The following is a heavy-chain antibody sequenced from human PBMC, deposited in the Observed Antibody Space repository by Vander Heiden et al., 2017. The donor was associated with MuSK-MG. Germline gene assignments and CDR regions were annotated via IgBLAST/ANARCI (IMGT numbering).Heavy chain of an antibody. D-gene: IGHD3-9*01. Sequence: EVQLVESGGGLVKPGGSLRLSGAAPGFTFSTYSMNWVRQAPGKGLELVSSISSSSTYIYYADSVKGRFTISRDNAKNSLYLQMSSLRAEDTAVYYCARDAPTGHYYFDYWGQGTLVTVSS. CDR3: ARDAPTGHYYFDY. CDR2: ISSSSTYI. CDR1: GFTFSTYS. V-gene: IGHV3-21*06. J-gene: IGHJ4*02.